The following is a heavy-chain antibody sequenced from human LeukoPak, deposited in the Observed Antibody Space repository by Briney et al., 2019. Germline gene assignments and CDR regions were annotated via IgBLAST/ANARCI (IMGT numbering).Heavy chain of an antibody. CDR3: ARQTIKYYYDSSEFDR. V-gene: IGHV4-31*03. D-gene: IGHD3-22*01. J-gene: IGHJ5*02. CDR2: IYYSGST. Sequence: SETLSLTCTVSGGSISSGVYYGSGLRHPPGMGLEWLGYIYYSGSTYYNPSLKSRVTISVDASKNQFSLKLSSVTAADTAVYYCARQTIKYYYDSSEFDRWGQGTLVTVSS. CDR1: GGSISSGVYY.